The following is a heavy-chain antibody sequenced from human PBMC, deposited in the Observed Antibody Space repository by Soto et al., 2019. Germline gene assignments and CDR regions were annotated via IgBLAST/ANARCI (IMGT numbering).Heavy chain of an antibody. Sequence: PSETLSLTCAVYGGSFSGYYWSWIRQPPGKGLEWIGEINHSGSTNYNPSLKSRVTISVDTSKNQFSLKLSSVTAADTAVYYCAREAARPTYYYYYYYMDVWGKGTTVTVS. CDR3: AREAARPTYYYYYYYMDV. D-gene: IGHD6-6*01. CDR1: GGSFSGYY. V-gene: IGHV4-34*01. J-gene: IGHJ6*03. CDR2: INHSGST.